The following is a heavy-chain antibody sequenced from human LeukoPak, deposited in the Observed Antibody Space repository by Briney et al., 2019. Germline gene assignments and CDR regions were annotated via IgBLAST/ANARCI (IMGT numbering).Heavy chain of an antibody. J-gene: IGHJ4*02. CDR1: GFTFDDYG. D-gene: IGHD3-16*02. V-gene: IGHV3-20*04. Sequence: SGGSLRLSCAASGFTFDDYGMSWVRQAPGKGLEWVSGINWNGGSTGYADSVKGRFTISRDNAKNSLYLQMNSLRAEDTALYYCARDRAYDYVWGSYRYPFDYWGQGTLVTVSS. CDR3: ARDRAYDYVWGSYRYPFDY. CDR2: INWNGGST.